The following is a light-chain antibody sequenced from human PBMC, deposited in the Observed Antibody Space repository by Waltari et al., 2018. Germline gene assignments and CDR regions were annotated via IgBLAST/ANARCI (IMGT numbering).Light chain of an antibody. CDR2: WAS. CDR3: QQYWSTPWT. CDR1: QTVLYSSNNKNY. Sequence: GERATINCKSSQTVLYSSNNKNYLAWYQQKPGQPPKLLIYWASTRESGVPDRFSGSGSGTDFTLTISSLQAEDVAVYYCQQYWSTPWTFGRGTKVEIK. V-gene: IGKV4-1*01. J-gene: IGKJ1*01.